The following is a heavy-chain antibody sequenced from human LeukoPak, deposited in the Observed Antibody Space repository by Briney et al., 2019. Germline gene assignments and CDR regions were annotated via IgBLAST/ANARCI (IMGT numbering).Heavy chain of an antibody. Sequence: PSETLSLTCGVSGGSISNTNWWSWVRQPPGQGLEWVGEISLTGLTHYNPSLESRVTVSLDKSKNQLSLNLTSVTAADTAVYYCSRENGAFSPFGYWGQGTLVTV. CDR1: GGSISNTNW. CDR3: SRENGAFSPFGY. CDR2: ISLTGLT. J-gene: IGHJ4*02. D-gene: IGHD2-8*01. V-gene: IGHV4-4*02.